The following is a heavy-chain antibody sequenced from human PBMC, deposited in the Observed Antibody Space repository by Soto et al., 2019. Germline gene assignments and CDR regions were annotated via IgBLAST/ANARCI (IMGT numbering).Heavy chain of an antibody. D-gene: IGHD3-3*01. J-gene: IGHJ4*02. CDR1: GYTFTSYD. CDR2: MNPNSGNT. V-gene: IGHV1-8*01. CDR3: ARESEWVSNY. Sequence: QVQLVQSGAEVKKPGASVKVSCKASGYTFTSYDINWVRQATGQGLEWMGWMNPNSGNTGYAQKFQGRVTMTRNTSRGTAYMELSNMWSEDMAAYCCARESEWVSNYWGQGTLVTVSS.